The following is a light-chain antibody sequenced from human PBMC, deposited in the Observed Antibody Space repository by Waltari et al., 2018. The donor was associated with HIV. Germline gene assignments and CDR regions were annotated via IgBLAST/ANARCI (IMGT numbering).Light chain of an antibody. CDR3: CSYTSSDTWV. J-gene: IGLJ3*02. CDR1: GKDLGAYDY. V-gene: IGLV2-14*03. CDR2: DVS. Sequence: ASVSGSPGQSVTVSCSGSGKDLGAYDYVSWFQQHPDKAPQLIIFDVSKRPSGISDRFSASKSGNTASLTISGLQPEDEADYFCCSYTSSDTWVFGGGTKVTVL.